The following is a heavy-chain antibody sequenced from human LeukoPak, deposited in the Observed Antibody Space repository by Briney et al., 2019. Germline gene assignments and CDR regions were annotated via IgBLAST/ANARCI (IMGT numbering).Heavy chain of an antibody. V-gene: IGHV5-51*01. CDR3: ARLGGGGCDILTANY. J-gene: IGHJ4*02. D-gene: IGHD3-9*01. CDR1: GYSFTSYW. Sequence: GESLKISCKGSGYSFTSYWIGWVRQMPGKGLEWMGIIYPGDSDSRYSPSFQGQVTISADKSISTAYLQWSSLKASDPAMYYCARLGGGGCDILTANYWGQGTLVTVSS. CDR2: IYPGDSDS.